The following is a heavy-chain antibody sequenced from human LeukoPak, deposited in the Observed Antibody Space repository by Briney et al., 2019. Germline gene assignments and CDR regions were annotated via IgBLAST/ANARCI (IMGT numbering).Heavy chain of an antibody. CDR1: GGSISSYH. CDR2: IYYSGST. CDR3: ARGRWFGELVSWFDP. Sequence: KPSETLSLTCTVSGGSISSYHWSWIRQPPGKGLEWIGYIYYSGSTNYNPSLKSRVTISVDTSKNQFSLKLSSVTAADTAVYYCARGRWFGELVSWFDPWGQGTLVTVSS. V-gene: IGHV4-59*01. J-gene: IGHJ5*02. D-gene: IGHD3-10*01.